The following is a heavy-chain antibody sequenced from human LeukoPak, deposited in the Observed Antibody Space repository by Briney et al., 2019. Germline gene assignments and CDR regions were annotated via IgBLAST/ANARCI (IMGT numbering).Heavy chain of an antibody. CDR2: IYYSGST. Sequence: SETLSLTCTVSGGSISSYYWGWIRQPPGKGLEWIGSIYYSGSTYYNPSLKSRVTISVDTSKNQFSLKLSSVTAADTAVYYCARLLQTYYFDYWGQGTLVTVSS. D-gene: IGHD4-11*01. J-gene: IGHJ4*02. CDR1: GGSISSYY. CDR3: ARLLQTYYFDY. V-gene: IGHV4-39*01.